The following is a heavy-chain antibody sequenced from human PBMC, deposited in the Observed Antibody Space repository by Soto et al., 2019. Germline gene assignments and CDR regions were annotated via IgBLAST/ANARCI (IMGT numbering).Heavy chain of an antibody. J-gene: IGHJ4*02. D-gene: IGHD1-20*01. CDR1: GATFNNYP. Sequence: QVHLVQSGTEVKKPGSSLRVSCKASGATFNNYPLSWVRQAPGQGLEWLGGIIPVFASPIYAQNFQDRVTITADVSTGTAHMELSGLRSEDTAVYYCATSRGGITGSRLLWGQGTLVTVSS. V-gene: IGHV1-69*01. CDR3: ATSRGGITGSRLL. CDR2: IIPVFASP.